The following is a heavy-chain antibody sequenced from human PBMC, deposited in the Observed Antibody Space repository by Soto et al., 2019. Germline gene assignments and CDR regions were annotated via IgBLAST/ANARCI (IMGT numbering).Heavy chain of an antibody. J-gene: IGHJ4*02. CDR3: ARDLSDIVVVVAAYGAY. Sequence: GASAEVSWKASGYTFDSYGRRWVRQAPRQRLEWMGWISAYNGNTNYAQKLQGRVAMTTDTSTSTAYMELRSLRSDDTAVYYCARDLSDIVVVVAAYGAYWGQGTLVTVSS. V-gene: IGHV1-18*01. CDR1: GYTFDSYG. D-gene: IGHD2-15*01. CDR2: ISAYNGNT.